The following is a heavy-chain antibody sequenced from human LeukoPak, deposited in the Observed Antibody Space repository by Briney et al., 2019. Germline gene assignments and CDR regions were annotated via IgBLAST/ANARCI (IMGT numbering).Heavy chain of an antibody. J-gene: IGHJ4*02. CDR1: GFTFSSYA. V-gene: IGHV3-30-3*01. CDR2: ISYDGSNK. Sequence: GGSLRLSCAASGFTFSSYAMHWVRQAPGKGLEWVAVISYDGSNKYYADSVKGRFTISRDNSKNTLYLQMNSLRAEDTAVYYCASTLDYDYVWGSLDYWGQGTLVTVSS. CDR3: ASTLDYDYVWGSLDY. D-gene: IGHD3-16*01.